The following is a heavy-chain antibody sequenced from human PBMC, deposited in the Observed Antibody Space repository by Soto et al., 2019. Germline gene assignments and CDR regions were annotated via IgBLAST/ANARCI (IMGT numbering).Heavy chain of an antibody. CDR3: SRGYPPRDQLGNLHGAF. CDR2: INPSGGST. D-gene: IGHD1-1*01. J-gene: IGHJ4*02. CDR1: GYTFTSYY. V-gene: IGHV1-46*03. Sequence: QVQLVQSGAEVMQPGASVKVSCKASGYTFTSYYIQWVRQAPGQGLEWMGIINPSGGSTNYPPKFQGRVTMTRDTSTRTVYMELSSLRYEDTAIYYGSRGYPPRDQLGNLHGAFWGQGSLVTVSS.